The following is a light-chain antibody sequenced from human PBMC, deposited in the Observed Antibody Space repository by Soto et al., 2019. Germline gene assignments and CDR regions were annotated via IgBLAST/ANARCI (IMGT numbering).Light chain of an antibody. J-gene: IGKJ2*01. Sequence: DIQMTQSPYTLSASVGDRVTITCRASQSISSWLAWYQQKPGKAPKLLIYDASSLESGVPSRFSGSGSGTEFTLTISSLQPDDFATYYCQQYNSYLMYTFGQGTKLEIK. CDR1: QSISSW. CDR2: DAS. V-gene: IGKV1-5*01. CDR3: QQYNSYLMYT.